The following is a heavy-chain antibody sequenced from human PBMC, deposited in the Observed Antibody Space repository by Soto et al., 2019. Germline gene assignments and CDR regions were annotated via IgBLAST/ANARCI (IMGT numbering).Heavy chain of an antibody. CDR3: ARGPRNVLRFLEWFVFDY. CDR1: GYTFTSYG. V-gene: IGHV1-18*01. D-gene: IGHD3-3*01. J-gene: IGHJ4*02. Sequence: ASVKVSCKASGYTFTSYGISWVRQAPGQGLEWMGWISAYNGNTNYAQKLQGRVTMTTDTSTSTAYMELRSLRSDDTAVYYCARGPRNVLRFLEWFVFDYWGQGTLVTVSS. CDR2: ISAYNGNT.